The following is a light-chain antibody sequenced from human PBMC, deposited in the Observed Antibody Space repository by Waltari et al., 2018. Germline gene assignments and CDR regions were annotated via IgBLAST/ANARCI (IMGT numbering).Light chain of an antibody. CDR1: SSDIGGYNF. CDR2: DVV. V-gene: IGLV2-14*01. Sequence: QSALTQPASVSGSPGQSITISCTGTSSDIGGYNFFSWYQQHPVKVPKLMIYDVVKRPSGVSNRFSGSQSGNTASLTISGLQPDDDSDYYCASYTSSATVVFGGGTELTVL. CDR3: ASYTSSATVV. J-gene: IGLJ2*01.